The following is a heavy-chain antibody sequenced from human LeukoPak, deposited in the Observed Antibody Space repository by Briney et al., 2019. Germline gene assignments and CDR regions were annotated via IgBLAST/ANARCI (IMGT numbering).Heavy chain of an antibody. Sequence: ASVKVSCTASGYTFTNYDINWVRQATGQGLEWMGWMHPNTDNTGYAQKFQGRVTMTRNTSISTAFMELSSLTSDDTAVYYCARGKYSGSSYWFDPWGQGTLVTVSS. CDR1: GYTFTNYD. CDR3: ARGKYSGSSYWFDP. V-gene: IGHV1-8*01. D-gene: IGHD1-26*01. J-gene: IGHJ5*02. CDR2: MHPNTDNT.